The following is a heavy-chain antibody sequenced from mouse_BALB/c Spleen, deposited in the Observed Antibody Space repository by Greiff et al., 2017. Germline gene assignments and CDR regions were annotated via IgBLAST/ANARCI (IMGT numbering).Heavy chain of an antibody. J-gene: IGHJ2*01. V-gene: IGHV1-7*01. CDR2: INPSTGYT. CDR3: ARSTLGEDDY. D-gene: IGHD4-1*01. Sequence: VQLQQSGAELAKPGASVKMSCKASGYTFTSYWMHWVKQRPGQGLEWIGYINPSTGYTEYNQKFKDKATLTADKSSSTAYMQLSSLTSEDSAVYYCARSTLGEDDYWGQGTTLTVSS. CDR1: GYTFTSYW.